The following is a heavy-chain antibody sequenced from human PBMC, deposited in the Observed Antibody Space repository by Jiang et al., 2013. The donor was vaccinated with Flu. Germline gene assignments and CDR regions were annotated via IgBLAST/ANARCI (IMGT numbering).Heavy chain of an antibody. CDR2: IDWDDDK. V-gene: IGHV2-70*11. Sequence: LVKPTQTLTLTCTFSGFSLSTSGMCVSWIRQPPGKALEWLARIDWDDDKYYSTSLETRLTISKDTSKNQVVLTMTNMDPADTATYYCARITSNIDWRIDPWGQGTLVTVSS. D-gene: IGHD2/OR15-2a*01. CDR3: ARITSNIDWRIDP. CDR1: GFSLSTSGMC. J-gene: IGHJ5*02.